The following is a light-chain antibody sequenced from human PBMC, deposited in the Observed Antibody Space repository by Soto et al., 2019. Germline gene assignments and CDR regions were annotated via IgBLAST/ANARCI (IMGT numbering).Light chain of an antibody. CDR1: QSISSW. V-gene: IGKV1-5*01. Sequence: DIQMTQSPSTLSASVGERVTITCRASQSISSWLAWYQQIPGKAPKFLIYDASTLESGVPSRFSGSGSGTDCTLTISSLQPDDFATYYCQQYNSSPYTFGQGTKLEIK. CDR2: DAS. CDR3: QQYNSSPYT. J-gene: IGKJ2*01.